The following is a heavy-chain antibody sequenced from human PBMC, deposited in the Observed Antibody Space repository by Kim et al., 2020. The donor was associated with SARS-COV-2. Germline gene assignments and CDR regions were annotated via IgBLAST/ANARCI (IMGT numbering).Heavy chain of an antibody. D-gene: IGHD3-22*01. CDR3: ARQHITMIVVVTNFDY. CDR1: GGSISSSSYY. CDR2: IYYSGST. Sequence: SETLSLTCTVSGGSISSSSYYWGWIRQPPGKGLEWIGSIYYSGSTYYNPSLKSRVTISVDTSKNQFSLKLSSVTAADTAVYYCARQHITMIVVVTNFDYWGQGTLVTVSS. J-gene: IGHJ4*02. V-gene: IGHV4-39*01.